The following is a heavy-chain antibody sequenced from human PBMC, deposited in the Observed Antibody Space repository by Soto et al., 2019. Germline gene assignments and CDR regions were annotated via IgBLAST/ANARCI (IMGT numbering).Heavy chain of an antibody. D-gene: IGHD3-10*01. CDR1: GFTFSNYV. V-gene: IGHV3-23*01. CDR2: ISGTGGST. J-gene: IGHJ4*02. Sequence: EVPLLESGGGLVQPGGSLRLSCAASGFTFSNYVLSWVRQAPGKGLVWVSAISGTGGSTYSADSVKGRFTFSRDNSTTARHGQMYRLSIQDPAVSYCANEGNRVRDPVYWGQGTQVTVSS. CDR3: ANEGNRVRDPVY.